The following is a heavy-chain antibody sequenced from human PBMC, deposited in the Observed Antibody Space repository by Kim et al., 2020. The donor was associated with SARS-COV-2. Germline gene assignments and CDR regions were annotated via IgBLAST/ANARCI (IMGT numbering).Heavy chain of an antibody. CDR2: INPNTGGT. J-gene: IGHJ4*02. V-gene: IGHV1-2*06. CDR1: GYTFTGYY. Sequence: ASVKVSCKASGYTFTGYYIHWVRQAPGQGLEWLGQINPNTGGTDYTQKFQGRVTMTRDTSISTAYLELSRLRSDDTAVYYCTKFTAGRPDDYWGQGTLVTVSS. CDR3: TKFTAGRPDDY.